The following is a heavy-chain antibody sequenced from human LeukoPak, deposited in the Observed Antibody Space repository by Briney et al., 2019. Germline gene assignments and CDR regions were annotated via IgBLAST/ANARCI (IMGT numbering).Heavy chain of an antibody. J-gene: IGHJ5*02. Sequence: GGSLRLSCAASGSTFSSYAMSWVRQAPGKGLGWVSGITGSGGSTYYADSVKGRFTISRDNSKNTLYLQMNSLRAEDTAVYYCASKQGFDPWGQGTLVTVSS. CDR3: ASKQGFDP. D-gene: IGHD1/OR15-1a*01. V-gene: IGHV3-23*01. CDR1: GSTFSSYA. CDR2: ITGSGGST.